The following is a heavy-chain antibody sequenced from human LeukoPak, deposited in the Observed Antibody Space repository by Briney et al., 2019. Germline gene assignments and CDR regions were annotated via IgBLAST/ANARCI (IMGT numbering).Heavy chain of an antibody. CDR3: ARSSLTILRYFDWSFDY. CDR2: INHSGST. J-gene: IGHJ4*02. D-gene: IGHD3-9*01. Sequence: SETLSLTCAVYGGSFSDYYWSWIRQPPGKGLEWIGEINHSGSTNYNPPLKSRVTISVDTSKNQFSLMLSSVTAADTAVYYWARSSLTILRYFDWSFDYWGQGTLVTVSS. V-gene: IGHV4-34*01. CDR1: GGSFSDYY.